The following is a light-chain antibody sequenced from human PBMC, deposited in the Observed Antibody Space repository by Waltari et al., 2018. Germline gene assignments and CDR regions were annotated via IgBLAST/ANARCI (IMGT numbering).Light chain of an antibody. Sequence: DIVMTQSPLSLPVTPGEPASISCRSSQNLLHSNGYNYLDWYLQKPWQSPQLLIYLGSNRASGVPDRFSGSGSGTDFTLKISRVEAEDVGVYYCMQALQTRYTFGQGTKLEI. CDR1: QNLLHSNGYNY. J-gene: IGKJ2*01. CDR2: LGS. V-gene: IGKV2-28*01. CDR3: MQALQTRYT.